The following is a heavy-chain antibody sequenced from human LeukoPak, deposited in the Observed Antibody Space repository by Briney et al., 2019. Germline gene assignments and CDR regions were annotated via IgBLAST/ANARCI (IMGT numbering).Heavy chain of an antibody. CDR1: GFTVSSNY. Sequence: GGSLRLSCAASGFTVSSNYMSRVRQAPGKGLEWVSAISGSGGSTYYADSVKGRFTISRDNSKNALYLQMNSLRAEDTAVYYCAKDRDGYNSYWGQGTLVTVSS. J-gene: IGHJ4*02. V-gene: IGHV3-23*01. CDR2: ISGSGGST. CDR3: AKDRDGYNSY. D-gene: IGHD5-24*01.